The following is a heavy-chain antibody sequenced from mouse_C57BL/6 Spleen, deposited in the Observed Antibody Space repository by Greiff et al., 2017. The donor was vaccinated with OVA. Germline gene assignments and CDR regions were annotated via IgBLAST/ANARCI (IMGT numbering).Heavy chain of an antibody. V-gene: IGHV1-61*01. CDR1: GYTFTSYW. D-gene: IGHD3-2*02. CDR3: ARKGAAQVYFDY. Sequence: QVQLQQPGAELVRPGSSVKLSCKASGYTFTSYWMDWVKQRPGQGLEWIGNIYPSDSETHYNQKFKDKATLTVDKSSSTAYMQLSSLTSEDSAVYYCARKGAAQVYFDYWGQGTTLTVSS. CDR2: IYPSDSET. J-gene: IGHJ2*01.